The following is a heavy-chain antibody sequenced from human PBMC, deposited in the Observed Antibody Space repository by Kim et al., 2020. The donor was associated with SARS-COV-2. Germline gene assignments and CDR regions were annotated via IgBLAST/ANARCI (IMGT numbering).Heavy chain of an antibody. D-gene: IGHD6-13*01. CDR3: ARFTAAAGTPFDY. CDR2: IYPGDSDT. J-gene: IGHJ4*02. V-gene: IGHV5-51*01. CDR1: GYSFTSYW. Sequence: GESLKISCKGSGYSFTSYWIGWVRQMPGKGLEWMGIIYPGDSDTRYSPSFQGQVTISADKSISTAYLQWSSLKASDTTMYYCARFTAAAGTPFDYWGQGTLVTVSS.